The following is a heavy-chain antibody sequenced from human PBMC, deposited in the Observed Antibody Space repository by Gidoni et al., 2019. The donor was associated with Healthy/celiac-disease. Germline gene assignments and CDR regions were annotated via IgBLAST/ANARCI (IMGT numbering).Heavy chain of an antibody. Sequence: QVQLQESGPGLVKPSQTLSLTCTVPGGSLSSGGYYWSWIRQHPGKGLEWIGYIYYSGSTYYNPSLKSRVTISVDTSKNQFSLKLSSVTAADTAVYYCARVYYDFWSGYAPYYFDYWGQGTLVTVSS. V-gene: IGHV4-31*03. CDR2: IYYSGST. J-gene: IGHJ4*02. CDR1: GGSLSSGGYY. CDR3: ARVYYDFWSGYAPYYFDY. D-gene: IGHD3-3*01.